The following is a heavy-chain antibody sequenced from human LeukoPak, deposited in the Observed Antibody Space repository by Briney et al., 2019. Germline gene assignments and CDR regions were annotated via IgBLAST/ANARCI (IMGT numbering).Heavy chain of an antibody. V-gene: IGHV4-38-2*02. CDR3: ARDSLSIAVAGTNY. D-gene: IGHD6-19*01. CDR1: GYSISSGYY. CDR2: IYHSGST. J-gene: IGHJ4*02. Sequence: SETLSLTCTVSGYSISSGYYWGWLRQPPGKGLEWIGSIYHSGSTYYNPSLKSRVTISVDTSKNQFSLKLSSVTAADTAVYYCARDSLSIAVAGTNYWGQGTLVTVSS.